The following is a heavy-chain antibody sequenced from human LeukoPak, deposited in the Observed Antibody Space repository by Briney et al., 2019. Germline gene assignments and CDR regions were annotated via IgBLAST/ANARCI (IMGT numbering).Heavy chain of an antibody. Sequence: SETLSLTCTVSGGSISSSSYYWGWIRQPPGKGLEWIGSIYYSGSTYYNPSLKSRVTISVDTSKTQFSLKLSSVTAADTAVYYCARERVYDSSGYPFDYWGQGTLVTVSS. CDR3: ARERVYDSSGYPFDY. V-gene: IGHV4-39*07. J-gene: IGHJ4*02. CDR1: GGSISSSSYY. D-gene: IGHD3-22*01. CDR2: IYYSGST.